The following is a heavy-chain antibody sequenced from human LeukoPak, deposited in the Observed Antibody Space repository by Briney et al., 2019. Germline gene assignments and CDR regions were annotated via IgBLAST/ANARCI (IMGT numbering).Heavy chain of an antibody. CDR3: ARDVLVGASTTYFDY. CDR1: GAPITSYY. V-gene: IGHV4-4*07. CDR2: IYTSGRT. Sequence: SETLSLTCTVSGAPITSYYWSWIRQPAGKGLEWIGRIYTSGRTDYNPSLKSRVTMSVDTSKNQFSLKLSSVTAADTAVYYCARDVLVGASTTYFDYWGQGTLVTVAS. J-gene: IGHJ4*02. D-gene: IGHD1-26*01.